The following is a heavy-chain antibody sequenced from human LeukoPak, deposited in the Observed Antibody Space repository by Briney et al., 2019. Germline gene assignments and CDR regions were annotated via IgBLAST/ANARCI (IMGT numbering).Heavy chain of an antibody. Sequence: PSQTLSLTCTVSGGSISSGDYYWSWIRQPPGKGLEWIGYIYHSGSTYYNPSLKSRVTISVDRSKNQFSLKLSSVTAADTAVYYCARCEDSSGYPSYFDYWGQGTLVTVSS. V-gene: IGHV4-30-2*01. CDR1: GGSISSGDYY. J-gene: IGHJ4*02. CDR2: IYHSGST. CDR3: ARCEDSSGYPSYFDY. D-gene: IGHD3-22*01.